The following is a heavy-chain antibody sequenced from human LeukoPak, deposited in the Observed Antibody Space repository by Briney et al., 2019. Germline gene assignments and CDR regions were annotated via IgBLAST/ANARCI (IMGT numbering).Heavy chain of an antibody. CDR3: AKDREIYGGYSTRLDY. Sequence: ASVKVSCKASGYTFTSYGISWVRQAPGQGLEWMGWITAYNGNTSHAQKLQGRVTMTTDTSTSTAYMELRSLRSDDTAVYYCAKDREIYGGYSTRLDYWGEGTLVTVSS. CDR1: GYTFTSYG. CDR2: ITAYNGNT. J-gene: IGHJ4*02. D-gene: IGHD5-12*01. V-gene: IGHV1-18*01.